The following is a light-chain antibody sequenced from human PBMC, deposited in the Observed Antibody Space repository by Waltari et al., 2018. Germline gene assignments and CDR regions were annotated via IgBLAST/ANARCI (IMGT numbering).Light chain of an antibody. J-gene: IGLJ3*02. CDR1: SSHLGAGYA. Sequence: QSVLTQPPSVSGAPGQRVTISCTGSSSHLGAGYAVHWYQHLPGKVPKLLIYGNSARPSGVPLRFSGSKSGTSAYLAITGLQAEDEATYYCQSYDSLSGSMFGGATKLTVL. CDR2: GNS. V-gene: IGLV1-40*01. CDR3: QSYDSLSGSM.